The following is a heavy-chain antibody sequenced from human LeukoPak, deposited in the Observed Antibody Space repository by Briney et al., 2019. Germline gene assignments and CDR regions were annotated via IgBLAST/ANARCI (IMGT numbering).Heavy chain of an antibody. V-gene: IGHV4-34*01. J-gene: IGHJ4*02. Sequence: SETLSLTCAVYGGSFSGYYWSWIRQPPGKGLEWIGEINHSGSTNYNPSLKSRVTISVDTSKNQFSLKLSSVTAADTAVYYCARDVGYYYDSSGYYDYWGQGTLVTVSS. D-gene: IGHD3-22*01. CDR1: GGSFSGYY. CDR2: INHSGST. CDR3: ARDVGYYYDSSGYYDY.